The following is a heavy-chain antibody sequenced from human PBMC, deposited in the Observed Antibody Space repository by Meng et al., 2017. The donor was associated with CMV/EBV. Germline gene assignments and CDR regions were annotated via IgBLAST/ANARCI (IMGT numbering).Heavy chain of an antibody. CDR2: INHSGST. D-gene: IGHD3-22*01. CDR3: ARGGPNDSSGYYPYYFDY. Sequence: VPLRRCGRVMLNPSETLFLTLVFYGWSFSGYYWSWIRQPPGKGLEWIGEINHSGSTNYNPSLKSRVTISVDTSKNQFSLKLSSVTAADTAVYYCARGGPNDSSGYYPYYFDYWGQGTLVTVSS. V-gene: IGHV4-34*02. CDR1: GWSFSGYY. J-gene: IGHJ4*02.